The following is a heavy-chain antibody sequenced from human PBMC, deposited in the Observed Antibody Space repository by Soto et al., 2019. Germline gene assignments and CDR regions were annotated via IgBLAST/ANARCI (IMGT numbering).Heavy chain of an antibody. CDR3: ARLRITMVRGARPYYGMDV. Sequence: PSETLSLTCAVYGGSFSGYYWSWIRQPPGKGLEWIGEINHSGSTNYNPSLKSRVTISVDTSKNQFSLKLSSVTAADTAVYYCARLRITMVRGARPYYGMDVWGQGTTVTVSS. CDR2: INHSGST. V-gene: IGHV4-34*01. J-gene: IGHJ6*02. CDR1: GGSFSGYY. D-gene: IGHD3-10*01.